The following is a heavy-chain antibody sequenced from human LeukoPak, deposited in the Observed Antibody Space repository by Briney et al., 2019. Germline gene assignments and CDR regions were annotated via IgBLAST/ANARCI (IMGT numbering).Heavy chain of an antibody. V-gene: IGHV4-38-2*01. D-gene: IGHD1-26*01. CDR3: ARRGGSYYYYFDY. CDR1: GYSISSGYY. CDR2: IYHSGST. Sequence: PSETLSLTCAVSGYSISSGYYWGWIRQPPGKGLEWIGSIYHSGSTYYDPSLKSRVTISVDTSKNQFSLKLSSVTAADTAVYYCARRGGSYYYYFDYWGQGTLVTVSS. J-gene: IGHJ4*02.